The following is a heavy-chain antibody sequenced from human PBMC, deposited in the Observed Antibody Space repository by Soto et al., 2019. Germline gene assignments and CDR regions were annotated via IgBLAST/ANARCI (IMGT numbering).Heavy chain of an antibody. J-gene: IGHJ2*01. D-gene: IGHD2-15*01. CDR1: GRSIGSGGYY. Sequence: SETLSLTCTVSGRSIGSGGYYWSWIRQHPGKGLEWIGYIYYSGSTYYNPSLKSRVTISVDTSKNQFSLKLSSVTAADTAVYYCARGGCSGGSCYSNNGYFDLWGRGTLVTVSS. CDR2: IYYSGST. V-gene: IGHV4-31*03. CDR3: ARGGCSGGSCYSNNGYFDL.